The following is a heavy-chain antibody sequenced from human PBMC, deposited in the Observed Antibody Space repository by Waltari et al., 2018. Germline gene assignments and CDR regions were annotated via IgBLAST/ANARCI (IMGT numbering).Heavy chain of an antibody. D-gene: IGHD4-17*01. CDR1: RGSVTSNYH. CDR3: GRIAFGDEGGYFQH. Sequence: QLPLQESGPGLVQPSQSLSPTCTVSRGSVTSNYHWGWIRQTPGKGLEWMGNMQYRGSTFYNPSLKSRVTISLDTSKNQFSLRLSSVGAADTAVYFCGRIAFGDEGGYFQHWGQGTLVTVSS. V-gene: IGHV4-39*01. CDR2: MQYRGST. J-gene: IGHJ1*01.